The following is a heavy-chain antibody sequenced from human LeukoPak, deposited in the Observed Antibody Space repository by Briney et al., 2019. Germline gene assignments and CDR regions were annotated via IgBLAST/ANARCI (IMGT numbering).Heavy chain of an antibody. CDR2: IRYDGSNK. D-gene: IGHD1-26*01. V-gene: IGHV3-30*02. Sequence: GGSLRLSCAASGFTLSSYGMHWVRQAPGKGLEWVAFIRYDGSNKYYADSVKGRFTISRDNSKNTLYLQMNSLRAEDTAVYYCAKVSGTSLSYYYYYYYMDVWGKGTTVTVSS. CDR3: AKVSGTSLSYYYYYYYMDV. J-gene: IGHJ6*03. CDR1: GFTLSSYG.